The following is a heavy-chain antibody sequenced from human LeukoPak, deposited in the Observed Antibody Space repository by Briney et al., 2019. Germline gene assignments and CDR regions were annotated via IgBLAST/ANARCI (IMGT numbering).Heavy chain of an antibody. V-gene: IGHV3-30*18. Sequence: GGSLRLSCAASGFTFSSYGMHWVRQAPGKGLEWVAVISYDGNNKDYADSVKGRFTISRDNSKNTLYLQMNSLRAEDTAVYYCAKAMYSSGYSNFDSWGQGTLVTVSS. CDR3: AKAMYSSGYSNFDS. J-gene: IGHJ4*02. CDR1: GFTFSSYG. CDR2: ISYDGNNK. D-gene: IGHD3-22*01.